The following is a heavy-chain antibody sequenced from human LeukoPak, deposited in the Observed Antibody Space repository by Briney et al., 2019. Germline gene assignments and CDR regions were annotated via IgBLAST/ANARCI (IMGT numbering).Heavy chain of an antibody. V-gene: IGHV3-21*01. Sequence: GGSLRLSCEGSGFTFSSYTMIWVRQAPGKGLEWLTSISSTSSYIYYADSVKGRFTISRDNAKNSLYLQMNSLTAEDTAVYYCARASYYYDSSGFDYWGQGTLVTVSS. J-gene: IGHJ4*02. CDR1: GFTFSSYT. CDR2: ISSTSSYI. CDR3: ARASYYYDSSGFDY. D-gene: IGHD3-22*01.